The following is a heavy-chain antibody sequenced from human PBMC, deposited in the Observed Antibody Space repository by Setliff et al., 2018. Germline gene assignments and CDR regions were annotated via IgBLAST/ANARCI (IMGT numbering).Heavy chain of an antibody. V-gene: IGHV3-48*01. J-gene: IGHJ5*02. CDR1: GFTFSSYA. Sequence: GGSLRLSCAASGFTFSSYAMSWVRQAPGKGLEWVSYISSDGSTVFYADSVKGRFTISRDNAKNSLYLQMNGLRADDTAVYYCARDLDGGNGHDLWGRGTLVTVSS. D-gene: IGHD2-15*01. CDR3: ARDLDGGNGHDL. CDR2: ISSDGSTV.